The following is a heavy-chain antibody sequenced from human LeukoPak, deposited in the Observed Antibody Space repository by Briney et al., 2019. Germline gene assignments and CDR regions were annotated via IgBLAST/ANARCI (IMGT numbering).Heavy chain of an antibody. J-gene: IGHJ6*02. CDR3: ARFCGSTSWHSGYYYGIDV. Sequence: GSLRLSCAASRFTFSSYWMSWVRQPPGKGLEWIGEIYHSGSTNYNPSLESRVTVSVDKSKDQFSLDLSSVTAADTAVYYCARFCGSTSWHSGYYYGIDVWGQGTTVTVSS. CDR2: IYHSGST. CDR1: RFTFSSYW. D-gene: IGHD2-2*01. V-gene: IGHV4-4*02.